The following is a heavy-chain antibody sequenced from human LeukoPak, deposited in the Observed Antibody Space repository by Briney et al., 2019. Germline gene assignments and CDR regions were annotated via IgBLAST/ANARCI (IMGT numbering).Heavy chain of an antibody. J-gene: IGHJ4*02. CDR3: ARKKRYYYGSGSYLN. D-gene: IGHD3-10*01. Sequence: SETLSLTRAVSGGSFSGYYWSWIPQPPRKGLEWIGEINHSGTTYYNPSVKSRFTISVDTAKNQFSLKLSSVTAADTAVYYCARKKRYYYGSGSYLNWGQGTLVTVSS. CDR1: GGSFSGYY. CDR2: INHSGTT. V-gene: IGHV4-34*01.